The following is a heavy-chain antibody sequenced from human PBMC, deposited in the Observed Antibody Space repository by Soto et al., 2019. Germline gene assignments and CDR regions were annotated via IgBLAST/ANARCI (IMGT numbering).Heavy chain of an antibody. J-gene: IGHJ6*03. Sequence: EVQLLESGGGLVQPGGSLRLSCAASGFTFSSYAMSWVRQAPGKGLEWVSAISGSGGSTYYADSVKGRFTISRDNSKNTLYLQMNSLRAEDTAVYYCAKSAWTPLYYYYYMDVWGKGTTVTVSS. CDR3: AKSAWTPLYYYYYMDV. CDR1: GFTFSSYA. V-gene: IGHV3-23*01. CDR2: ISGSGGST. D-gene: IGHD5-12*01.